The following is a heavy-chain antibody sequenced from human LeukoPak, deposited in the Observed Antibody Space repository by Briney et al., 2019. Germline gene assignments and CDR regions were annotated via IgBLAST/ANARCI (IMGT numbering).Heavy chain of an antibody. Sequence: PGGFLRLSCAASGFTFSSYAMSWVRQAPGKGLEWVSVIYSGGSTYYADSVKGRFTISRDNSKNTLYLQMNSLRAEDTAVYYCARDQRITIFGVVTYYYGMDVWGQGTTVTVSS. CDR3: ARDQRITIFGVVTYYYGMDV. CDR2: IYSGGST. D-gene: IGHD3-3*01. J-gene: IGHJ6*02. CDR1: GFTFSSYA. V-gene: IGHV3-53*01.